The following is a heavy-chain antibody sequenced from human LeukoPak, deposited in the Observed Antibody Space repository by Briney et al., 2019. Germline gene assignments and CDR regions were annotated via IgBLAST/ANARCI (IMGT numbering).Heavy chain of an antibody. J-gene: IGHJ4*02. Sequence: GGSLRLSCAASGLTFSSYGMNWVRQAPGKGLEWVSSISSSSSYIYYADSVKGRFTISRDNAKNSLYLQMNSLRAEDTSVYYCVRADGNYGYVFDYWGRATLVTVSS. V-gene: IGHV3-21*01. CDR1: GLTFSSYG. CDR2: ISSSSSYI. D-gene: IGHD5-18*01. CDR3: VRADGNYGYVFDY.